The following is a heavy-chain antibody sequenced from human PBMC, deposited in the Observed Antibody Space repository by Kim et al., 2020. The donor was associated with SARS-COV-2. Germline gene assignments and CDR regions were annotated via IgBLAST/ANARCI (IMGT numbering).Heavy chain of an antibody. V-gene: IGHV1-69*04. CDR1: GGTFSSYT. D-gene: IGHD1-26*01. CDR2: IIPILGIA. Sequence: SVKVSCKASGGTFSSYTISWVRQAPGQGLEWMGRIIPILGIANYAQKFQGRVTITADKSTSTAYMELSSLRSEDTAVYYCAREWAFSGSYLHYWGQGTLVTVSS. J-gene: IGHJ4*02. CDR3: AREWAFSGSYLHY.